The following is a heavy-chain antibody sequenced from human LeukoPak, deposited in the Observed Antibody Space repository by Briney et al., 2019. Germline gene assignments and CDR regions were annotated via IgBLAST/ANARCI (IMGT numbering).Heavy chain of an antibody. CDR1: GYTFTGYY. J-gene: IGHJ4*02. CDR3: ARDLPKNNHSSGWYWGHDY. V-gene: IGHV1-2*02. CDR2: INPNSGGT. D-gene: IGHD6-19*01. Sequence: ASVKVSCKASGYTFTGYYMHWVRQAPGQGLEWMGWINPNSGGTNYAQKFQGRVTMTRDTSISTAYMELSRLRSDDTAVYYCARDLPKNNHSSGWYWGHDYWGQGTLVTVSS.